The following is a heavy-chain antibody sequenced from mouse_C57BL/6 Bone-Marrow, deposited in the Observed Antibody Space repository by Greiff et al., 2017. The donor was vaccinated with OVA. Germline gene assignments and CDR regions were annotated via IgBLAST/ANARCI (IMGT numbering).Heavy chain of an antibody. CDR1: GYTFTSYG. CDR3: ASYGNYVFYAMDY. CDR2: IYPRSGNT. Sequence: VQLQQSGAELARPGASVKLSCKASGYTFTSYGISWVKQRTGQGLEWIGEIYPRSGNTYYNEKFKGKATLTADKSSSTAYMELRSLTSEESAVYFCASYGNYVFYAMDYWGQGTSVTVSS. J-gene: IGHJ4*01. V-gene: IGHV1-81*01. D-gene: IGHD2-1*01.